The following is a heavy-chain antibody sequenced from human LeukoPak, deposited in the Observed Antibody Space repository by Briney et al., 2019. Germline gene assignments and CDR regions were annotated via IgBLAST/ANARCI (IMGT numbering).Heavy chain of an antibody. J-gene: IGHJ4*02. Sequence: PGGSLRLSCAASGFTFSSYGMHWVRQAPGKGLEWVAFIRYDGSNKYYADSVKGRFTISRDNSKNTLYLQMNSLRAEDTAVYYCAKDRRLLLWFGESLPDYWGQGTLVTVSS. D-gene: IGHD3-10*01. CDR3: AKDRRLLLWFGESLPDY. V-gene: IGHV3-30*02. CDR2: IRYDGSNK. CDR1: GFTFSSYG.